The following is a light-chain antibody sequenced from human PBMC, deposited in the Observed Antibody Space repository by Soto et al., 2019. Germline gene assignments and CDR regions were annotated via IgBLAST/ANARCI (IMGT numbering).Light chain of an antibody. CDR3: QQYHNYTRT. J-gene: IGKJ1*01. V-gene: IGKV1-5*01. CDR2: DAS. CDR1: ERIRTW. Sequence: DIQMTQSPSTLSASIGDRVTITCRASERIRTWLAWYQHKPGKAPKFLIYDASSLESGVPSRFSGSGSGTEFTLTISNLQPDDFATYFCQQYHNYTRTFGQGNKVEIK.